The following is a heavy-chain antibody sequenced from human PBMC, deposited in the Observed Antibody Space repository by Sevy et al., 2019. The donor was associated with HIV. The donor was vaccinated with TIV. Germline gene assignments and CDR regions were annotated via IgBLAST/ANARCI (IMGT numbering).Heavy chain of an antibody. CDR2: ISGSGGSGDKT. D-gene: IGHD3-22*01. V-gene: IGHV3-23*01. CDR1: GFTFSSYA. J-gene: IGHJ4*02. CDR3: ARKYDSSGYFDY. Sequence: GGSLRLSCAASGFTFSSYAMNWVRQAPGKGLEWVSGISGSGGSGDKTNYADSVKGRFTISRDDSKNSLYRQLNSLRAEDTAICYCARKYDSSGYFDYWGQGTLVTVSS.